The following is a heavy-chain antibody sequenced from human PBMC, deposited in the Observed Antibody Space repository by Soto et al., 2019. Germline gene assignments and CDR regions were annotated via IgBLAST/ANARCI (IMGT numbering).Heavy chain of an antibody. CDR2: MYYSGSI. CDR3: ARLGGAVRPLSAFDI. CDR1: GGPITNYY. Sequence: SETLSLTCSVSGGPITNYYCSWIRHPPGKGLEWIGYMYYSGSISYNPSLKSRATISGDTSKNHFALKLTSVTAADTAVYYCARLGGAVRPLSAFDIWGQGTMVT. D-gene: IGHD6-6*01. J-gene: IGHJ3*02. V-gene: IGHV4-59*01.